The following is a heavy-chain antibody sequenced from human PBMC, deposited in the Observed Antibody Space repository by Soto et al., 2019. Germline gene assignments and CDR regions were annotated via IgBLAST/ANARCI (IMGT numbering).Heavy chain of an antibody. J-gene: IGHJ5*02. CDR1: GYTFTSYG. Sequence: QVQLVQSGAEVKKPGASVKVSCKASGYTFTSYGISWVRQAPAQGLEWMGWIRAYNGNTNYAQKLQGRVTMTTDTSTSTAYMELRSLRSDDTAVYYCARDHRYYGSGSYYEAVGWFDPWGLGTLVTVSS. V-gene: IGHV1-18*01. CDR3: ARDHRYYGSGSYYEAVGWFDP. D-gene: IGHD3-10*01. CDR2: IRAYNGNT.